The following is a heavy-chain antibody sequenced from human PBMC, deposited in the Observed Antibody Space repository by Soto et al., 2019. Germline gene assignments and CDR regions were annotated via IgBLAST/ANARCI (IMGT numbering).Heavy chain of an antibody. V-gene: IGHV3-21*01. J-gene: IGHJ4*02. CDR3: ARDRYDILTGYTLPPRNYFDC. CDR1: GFTFSSYS. D-gene: IGHD3-9*01. Sequence: PGGSLRLSCAASGFTFSSYSMNWVRQAPGKGLEWVSSISSSSSYIYYADSVKGRFTISRDNAKNSLYLQMNSLRAEDTAVYYCARDRYDILTGYTLPPRNYFDCWGPGILVTVAS. CDR2: ISSSSSYI.